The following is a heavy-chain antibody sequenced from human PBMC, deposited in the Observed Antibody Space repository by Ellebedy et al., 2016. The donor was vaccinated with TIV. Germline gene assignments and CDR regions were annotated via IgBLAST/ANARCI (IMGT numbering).Heavy chain of an antibody. Sequence: ASVKVSCKASGYTLTDDYVHWVRQAPGHGLEWMGCIDPRSGGTEYEQKFRGRVTMTSDSFLNTGYMQLTSLGSDDTAVYYCARLSGSPRGYWGQGTLVTVSS. CDR1: GYTLTDDY. V-gene: IGHV1-2*02. CDR2: IDPRSGGT. D-gene: IGHD3-10*01. J-gene: IGHJ4*02. CDR3: ARLSGSPRGY.